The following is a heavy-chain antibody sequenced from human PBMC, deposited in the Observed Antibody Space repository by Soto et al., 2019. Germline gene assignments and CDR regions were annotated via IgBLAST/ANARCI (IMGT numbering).Heavy chain of an antibody. V-gene: IGHV1-8*01. J-gene: IGHJ4*02. CDR2: MNPNSGNT. Sequence: QVQLVQSGAEVKKPGASVKVSCKASGYTFTSYDINWVRQATGQGLEWMGWMNPNSGNTGYAQKFQGRVTMTRNTSISTAYMELSSLRSEDTAVYYCARGDDWSLDYGDWPSGFGYWGQGTLVTVSS. D-gene: IGHD4-17*01. CDR3: ARGDDWSLDYGDWPSGFGY. CDR1: GYTFTSYD.